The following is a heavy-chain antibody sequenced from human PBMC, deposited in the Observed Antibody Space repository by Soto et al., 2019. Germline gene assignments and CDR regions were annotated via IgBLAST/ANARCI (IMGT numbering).Heavy chain of an antibody. CDR1: GGSFSGYY. Sequence: SETLSLTCAVYGGSFSGYYWSWIRQPPGKGLEWIGEINHSGSTNYNPSLKSRVTVSVDTSKNQFSLKLSSVTAADTAVYYCARVVLWFGYYYYYGMDVWGQGTTVTVSS. D-gene: IGHD3-10*01. V-gene: IGHV4-34*01. CDR3: ARVVLWFGYYYYYGMDV. CDR2: INHSGST. J-gene: IGHJ6*02.